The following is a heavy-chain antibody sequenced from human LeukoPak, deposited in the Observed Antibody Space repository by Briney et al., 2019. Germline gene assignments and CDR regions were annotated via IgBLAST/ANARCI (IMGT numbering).Heavy chain of an antibody. D-gene: IGHD4-11*01. V-gene: IGHV4-59*01. CDR1: GGSFSNYY. J-gene: IGHJ4*02. CDR3: ARRTSSNYVDY. CDR2: IYHTGSA. Sequence: SETLSHTCTVSGGSFSNYYWSWIRQSPGKGLEWIGYIYHTGSANYSPSLKSRVSISIDTSKSQFSLRLISATAADTAVYYCARRTSSNYVDYWGQGTLVIVSS.